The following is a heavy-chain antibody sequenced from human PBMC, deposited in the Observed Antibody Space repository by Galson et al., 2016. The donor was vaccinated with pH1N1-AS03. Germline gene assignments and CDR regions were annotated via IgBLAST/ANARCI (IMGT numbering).Heavy chain of an antibody. CDR2: VYYSGTP. CDR1: GGSMSGYY. D-gene: IGHD6-19*01. V-gene: IGHV4-59*01. J-gene: IGHJ4*02. Sequence: SETLSLTCTVSGGSMSGYYWSWIRQSPERGLEWIGCVYYSGTPTYNPSLKSQVTISVDTSKNQFSLKLSSVTAADTAVYFCARTGSNGWYYFDSWGQVALVTVSS. CDR3: ARTGSNGWYYFDS.